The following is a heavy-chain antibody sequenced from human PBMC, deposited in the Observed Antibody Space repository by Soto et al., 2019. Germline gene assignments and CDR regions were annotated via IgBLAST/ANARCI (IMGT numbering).Heavy chain of an antibody. J-gene: IGHJ3*02. V-gene: IGHV3-11*01. CDR1: GFTFSDYY. D-gene: IGHD6-19*01. CDR2: ISSSGSSI. CDR3: ARWYSSVLQDAFDI. Sequence: QVQLVESGGGLVKPGGSLRLSCAASGFTFSDYYMSWIRQAPGKGLEWLSYISSSGSSIYYADSVKGRFTISRDNAKNSLYLQMNSLRAEDTAVYYCARWYSSVLQDAFDIWGQGTMVTVSS.